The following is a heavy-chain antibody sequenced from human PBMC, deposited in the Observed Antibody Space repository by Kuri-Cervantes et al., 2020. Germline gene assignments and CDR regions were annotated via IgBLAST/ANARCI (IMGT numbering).Heavy chain of an antibody. CDR3: AKGNIAAAGLDFDY. CDR2: IIPIFGTA. V-gene: IGHV1-69*13. CDR1: GGTFSSYA. Sequence: SVKVSCKASGGTFSSYAISWVRQAPGQGLEWMGGIIPIFGTANYAQKFQGRVTITADESTSTAYMELSSLRSEDTAVYYCAKGNIAAAGLDFDYWGQGTLVPSPQ. J-gene: IGHJ4*02. D-gene: IGHD6-13*01.